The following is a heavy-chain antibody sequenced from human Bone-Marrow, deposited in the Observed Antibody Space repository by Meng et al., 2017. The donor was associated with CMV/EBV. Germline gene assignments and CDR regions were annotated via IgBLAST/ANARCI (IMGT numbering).Heavy chain of an antibody. J-gene: IGHJ6*02. CDR1: GGSISSYY. CDR2: IYYSGST. D-gene: IGHD1-26*01. CDR3: ARGRNVGGLPIYYYYYGMDV. V-gene: IGHV4-59*01. Sequence: SETLSLTCTVSGGSISSYYWSWSRQPPGKGLEWIGYIYYSGSTNYNPSLKSLVTISVDTSKNQFSLKLSSVTAADTAVYYCARGRNVGGLPIYYYYYGMDVWGQGTTVTVSS.